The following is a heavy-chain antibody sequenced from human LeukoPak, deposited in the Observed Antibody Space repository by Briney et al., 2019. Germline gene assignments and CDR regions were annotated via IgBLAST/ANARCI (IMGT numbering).Heavy chain of an antibody. V-gene: IGHV1-18*01. Sequence: GASAKVSCKASGYTFTSYGISWVRQAPGQGLEWMGWISAYNGNTNYAQKLQGRVTMTTDTSTSTAYMELRSLRSDDTAVYYCARDFSETDYGGDPSDYWGQGTLVTVSS. CDR1: GYTFTSYG. D-gene: IGHD4-23*01. J-gene: IGHJ4*02. CDR3: ARDFSETDYGGDPSDY. CDR2: ISAYNGNT.